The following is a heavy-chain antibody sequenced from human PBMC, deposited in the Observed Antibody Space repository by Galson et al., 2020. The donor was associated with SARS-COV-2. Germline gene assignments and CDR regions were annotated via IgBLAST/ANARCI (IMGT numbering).Heavy chain of an antibody. CDR2: IKTDGTSI. Sequence: ALHGESLKISCTASGFTFSSYWMHWVRQVPGKGLMWVARIKTDGTSIRYAGYVEGRFTISRENAQDTLFLLMDSLRADDTAVYYCARVLAAGGKFAGFDMWGQGTKVTVSS. J-gene: IGHJ3*02. D-gene: IGHD6-13*01. CDR1: GFTFSSYW. CDR3: ARVLAAGGKFAGFDM. V-gene: IGHV3-74*01.